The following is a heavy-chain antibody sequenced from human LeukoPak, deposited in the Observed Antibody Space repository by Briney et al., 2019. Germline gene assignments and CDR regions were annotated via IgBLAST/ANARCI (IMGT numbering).Heavy chain of an antibody. V-gene: IGHV1-2*02. Sequence: GASVKVSCKASGYTFTGYYMHWVRQAPGQGLEWMGWINPNSGGTNYAQKFQGRVTMTRDTSISTAYMELSRLRSDDTAVYYCARDLRYGSSWHGIGGYWGQGTLVTVSS. J-gene: IGHJ4*02. CDR1: GYTFTGYY. CDR3: ARDLRYGSSWHGIGGY. CDR2: INPNSGGT. D-gene: IGHD6-13*01.